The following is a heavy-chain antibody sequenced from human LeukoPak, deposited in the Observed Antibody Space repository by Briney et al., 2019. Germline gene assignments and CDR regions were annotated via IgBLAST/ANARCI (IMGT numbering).Heavy chain of an antibody. V-gene: IGHV3-11*04. CDR3: AKDPAVAGTDI. Sequence: PGGSLRLSCAASGFTFSDYYMSWIRQAPGKGLEWVSYISSSGSTIYYADSVKGRFTISRDNSKNTLYLQMNSLRAEDTAVYYCAKDPAVAGTDIWGQGTMVTVSS. CDR2: ISSSGSTI. D-gene: IGHD6-19*01. J-gene: IGHJ3*02. CDR1: GFTFSDYY.